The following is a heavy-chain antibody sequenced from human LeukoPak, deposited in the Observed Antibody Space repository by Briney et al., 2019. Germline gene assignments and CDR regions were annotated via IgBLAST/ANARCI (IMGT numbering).Heavy chain of an antibody. D-gene: IGHD6-19*01. V-gene: IGHV3-48*03. CDR2: ISSSGSTA. J-gene: IGHJ4*02. CDR3: ARDLSSGWYLSSASYYFDY. CDR1: EFTFSNYE. Sequence: GGSLRLSCAASEFTFSNYEMTWVRQAPGKGLEWVSYISSSGSTAYYADSVKGRFTISRDNAKNSLYLQMNSLRAEDTAVYYCARDLSSGWYLSSASYYFDYWGQGTLVTVSS.